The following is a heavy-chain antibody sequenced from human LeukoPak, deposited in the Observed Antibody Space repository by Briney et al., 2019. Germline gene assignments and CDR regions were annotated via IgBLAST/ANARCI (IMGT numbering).Heavy chain of an antibody. V-gene: IGHV1-8*01. J-gene: IGHJ4*02. CDR3: ARASRAPAAKPPKLRNDY. D-gene: IGHD2-2*01. CDR2: MNPNSGNT. Sequence: ASVKVSCKASGYTFTSYDINWVRQATGQGLEWMGWMNPNSGNTGYAQKFQGRVTMTRYTSISTAYMELSSLRSEDTAVYYCARASRAPAAKPPKLRNDYWGQGTLVTVSS. CDR1: GYTFTSYD.